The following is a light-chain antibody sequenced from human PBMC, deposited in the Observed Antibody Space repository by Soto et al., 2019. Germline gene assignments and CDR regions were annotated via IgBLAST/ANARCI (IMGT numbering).Light chain of an antibody. CDR1: QSISRT. CDR3: LQDYNYPWT. J-gene: IGKJ1*01. CDR2: GAS. V-gene: IGKV3-15*01. Sequence: EIVMTQSPATLSVSPGEGLTLSCRASQSISRTLAWYQQRPGQAPRLLIYGASSRATGVPSRFSGSGYGTDFTLTISSLQPEDFATYYCLQDYNYPWTFGQGTKVDIK.